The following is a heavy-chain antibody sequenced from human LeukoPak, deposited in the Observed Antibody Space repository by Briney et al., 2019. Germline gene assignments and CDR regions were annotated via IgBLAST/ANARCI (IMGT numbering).Heavy chain of an antibody. CDR3: AQDYVTVTKFFPDAFDI. CDR2: INPNSGGT. CDR1: GYTFTDYY. J-gene: IGHJ3*02. D-gene: IGHD4-17*01. V-gene: IGHV1-2*02. Sequence: GASVKVSCKASGYTFTDYYMHWVRQAPGQGLEWMGWINPNSGGTNYAQKFQGRVTMTRDTSISTAYMELSRLRSDDTAVYYCAQDYVTVTKFFPDAFDIWGQGTMVTVSS.